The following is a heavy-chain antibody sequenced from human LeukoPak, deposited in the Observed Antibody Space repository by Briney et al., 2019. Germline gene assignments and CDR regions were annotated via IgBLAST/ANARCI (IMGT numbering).Heavy chain of an antibody. Sequence: SETLSLTCTVSGGSISSYYWSWIRQPPGKGLEWIGYISYSGYTNFHPSLKSRATISVAMSKNQFSLKLSSVTAADTAVYYCARHDSSNPRVDYWGQGTPVTVSS. J-gene: IGHJ4*02. CDR2: ISYSGYT. CDR1: GGSISSYY. D-gene: IGHD4-11*01. CDR3: ARHDSSNPRVDY. V-gene: IGHV4-59*08.